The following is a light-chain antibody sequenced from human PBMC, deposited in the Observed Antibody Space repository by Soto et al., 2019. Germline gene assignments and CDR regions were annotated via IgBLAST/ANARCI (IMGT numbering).Light chain of an antibody. CDR2: DAS. Sequence: EILLTQSPATLSLSPGERATLSCRASQSVSSYLAWYQQKPGQAPRLLIYDASNRATGIPARFSGSGSGTDFTLTISSLEPEDFAVYYCKQRSNWPLLTFGGGTKV. CDR3: KQRSNWPLLT. V-gene: IGKV3-11*01. CDR1: QSVSSY. J-gene: IGKJ4*01.